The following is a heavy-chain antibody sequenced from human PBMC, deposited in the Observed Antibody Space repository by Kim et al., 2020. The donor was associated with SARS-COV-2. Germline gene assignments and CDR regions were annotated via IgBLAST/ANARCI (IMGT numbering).Heavy chain of an antibody. J-gene: IGHJ4*02. CDR3: ARHPHRSVRPFDY. CDR2: IYYSGST. V-gene: IGHV4-39*01. Sequence: SETLSLTCTVSGGSISSSSYYWGWIRQPPGKGLEWIGSIYYSGSTYYNPSLKSRVTISVDTSKNQFSLKLSSVTAADTAVYYCARHPHRSVRPFDYWGQGTLVTVSS. CDR1: GGSISSSSYY.